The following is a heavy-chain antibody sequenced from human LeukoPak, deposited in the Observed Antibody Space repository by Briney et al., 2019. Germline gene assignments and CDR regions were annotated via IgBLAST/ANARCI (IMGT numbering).Heavy chain of an antibody. CDR3: ARYLYEEAPIDY. CDR1: EYTFTSYD. D-gene: IGHD2/OR15-2a*01. J-gene: IGHJ4*02. V-gene: IGHV1-8*01. CDR2: MNPNSGNT. Sequence: ASVKVSCKASEYTFTSYDINWVRQATGQGLEWMGWMNPNSGNTGYAQKFQGRVTMTRNTSISTAYMELSSLRSDDTAVYYCARYLYEEAPIDYWGQGTLVTVSS.